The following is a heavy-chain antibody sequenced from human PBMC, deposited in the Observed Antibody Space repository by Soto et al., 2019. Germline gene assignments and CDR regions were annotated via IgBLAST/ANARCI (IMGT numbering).Heavy chain of an antibody. Sequence: GASVKVSCKASGYTFTSYDIYWVRQATGQGLEWMGWMNPNTGNSGYAQKFQGRVTMTSDTSISTAHMELSSLRSEDTAVYYCARRAETNGWNGFGADKYYFDFWGQAPLVTVSS. J-gene: IGHJ4*02. CDR3: ARRAETNGWNGFGADKYYFDF. V-gene: IGHV1-8*01. D-gene: IGHD1-1*01. CDR2: MNPNTGNS. CDR1: GYTFTSYD.